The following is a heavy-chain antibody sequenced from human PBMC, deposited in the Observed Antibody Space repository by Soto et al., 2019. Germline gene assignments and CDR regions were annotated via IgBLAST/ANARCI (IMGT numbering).Heavy chain of an antibody. V-gene: IGHV4-59*01. D-gene: IGHD3-10*01. CDR2: IYYSGST. CDR1: GGSISSYD. CDR3: ARDTYDSGSYYNGPFGMDV. J-gene: IGHJ6*02. Sequence: PSETLSLTCTVSGGSISSYDWSWIRQPPGKGLEWIGYIYYSGSTNYNPSLKSRVTISVDTSKNQFSLKLSSVTAADTAVYYCARDTYDSGSYYNGPFGMDVWGQGTTVTVSS.